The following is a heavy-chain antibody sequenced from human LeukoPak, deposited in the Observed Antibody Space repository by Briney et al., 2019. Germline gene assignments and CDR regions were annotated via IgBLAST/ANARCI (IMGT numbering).Heavy chain of an antibody. D-gene: IGHD5-12*01. CDR3: ARGKSSTSSYDYVPAY. CDR1: GFTLSSYA. CDR2: FSYDGSTK. Sequence: GGSLRLSCAASGFTLSSYAMHWVRQAPGKGLEWVAVFSYDGSTKHYADSVKGRFTISRDDSKNTLYLQMNSLRTEDTAVYYCARGKSSTSSYDYVPAYWGQGTLVTVSS. J-gene: IGHJ4*02. V-gene: IGHV3-30*01.